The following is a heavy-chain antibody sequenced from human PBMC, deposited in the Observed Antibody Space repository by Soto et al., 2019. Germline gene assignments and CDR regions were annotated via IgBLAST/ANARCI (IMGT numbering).Heavy chain of an antibody. Sequence: PSETLSLTCTVSGGSLSGGDYYWSWIRQPPGKGLEWIGYIYYSGSTYYNPSLKSRVTISVDTSKNQFSLKLSSVTAADTAVYYCARANYYDSSGSLGGGYYFDYWGQGTLVTVSS. CDR3: ARANYYDSSGSLGGGYYFDY. CDR1: GGSLSGGDYY. V-gene: IGHV4-30-4*01. D-gene: IGHD3-22*01. CDR2: IYYSGST. J-gene: IGHJ4*02.